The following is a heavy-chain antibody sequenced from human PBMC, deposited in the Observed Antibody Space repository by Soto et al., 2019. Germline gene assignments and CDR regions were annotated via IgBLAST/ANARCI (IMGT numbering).Heavy chain of an antibody. J-gene: IGHJ4*02. Sequence: LKISCKGSGYSFTSYWIGWVRQMPGKGLEWMGIIYPGDSDTRYSPSFQGQVTISADKSISTAYLQWSSLKASDTAVYYCARSYYYDSSGYAEYHFDYWGQGTLVTVSS. CDR3: ARSYYYDSSGYAEYHFDY. CDR1: GYSFTSYW. D-gene: IGHD3-22*01. V-gene: IGHV5-51*01. CDR2: IYPGDSDT.